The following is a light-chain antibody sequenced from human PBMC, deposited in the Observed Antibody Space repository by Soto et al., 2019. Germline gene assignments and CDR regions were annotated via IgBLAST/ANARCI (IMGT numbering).Light chain of an antibody. V-gene: IGKV3-11*01. Sequence: EIVLTQSPATLSLSPGEGATLSCRAGRSVSSSVAWYQQKPGQAPRLLIYDASNRATGIPVRFSGSGSGTDFTLTISSLEPEDFAVYYCQQPSDWVTFGGGTKVEL. CDR3: QQPSDWVT. CDR1: RSVSSS. J-gene: IGKJ4*01. CDR2: DAS.